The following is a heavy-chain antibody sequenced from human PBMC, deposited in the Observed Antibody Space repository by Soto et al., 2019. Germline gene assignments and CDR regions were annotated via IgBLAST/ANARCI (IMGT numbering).Heavy chain of an antibody. V-gene: IGHV3-21*01. J-gene: IGHJ4*02. D-gene: IGHD3-22*01. CDR1: GFTFSSYS. Sequence: EVQLVESGGGLVKPGGSLRLSWATSGFTFSSYSMNWVRQAPGKGLEWVSSISSSSSYTYYADSVKGRFTISRDNAKNSLYLQMNSLRAEDTAVYYCSRPPNYYDSRAYYGYWGQGTLVTVSS. CDR2: ISSSSSYT. CDR3: SRPPNYYDSRAYYGY.